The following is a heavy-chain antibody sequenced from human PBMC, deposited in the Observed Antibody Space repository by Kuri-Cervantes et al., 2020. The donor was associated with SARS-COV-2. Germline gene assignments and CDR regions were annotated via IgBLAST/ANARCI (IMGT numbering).Heavy chain of an antibody. CDR1: GYTFTSYY. CDR2: INPSGGST. CDR3: ARGGRGLVGATVYYFDY. D-gene: IGHD1-26*01. V-gene: IGHV1-46*01. Sequence: ASVKVSCKASGYTFTSYYMHWVRQAPGQGLEWMGIINPSGGSTSYAQKFQGRVTMTRDTSTSTVYMELSSLRSEDTAVYCCARGGRGLVGATVYYFDYWGQGTLVTVSS. J-gene: IGHJ4*02.